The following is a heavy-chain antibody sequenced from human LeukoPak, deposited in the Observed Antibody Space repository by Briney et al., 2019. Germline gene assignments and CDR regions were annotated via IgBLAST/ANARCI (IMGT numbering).Heavy chain of an antibody. J-gene: IGHJ4*02. Sequence: GGSLRLSCAASGFTFSSYWIGWVRQMPGKGLEWMGIIYPGDSDTRYSPSFQGQVTISADKSISTAYLQWSSLKASDTAMYYCARHGGLLGAGDYWGQGTLVTVSS. CDR2: IYPGDSDT. CDR3: ARHGGLLGAGDY. CDR1: GFTFSSYW. D-gene: IGHD3-16*01. V-gene: IGHV5-51*01.